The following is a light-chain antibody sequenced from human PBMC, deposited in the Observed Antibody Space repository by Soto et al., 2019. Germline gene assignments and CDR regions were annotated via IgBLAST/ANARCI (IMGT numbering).Light chain of an antibody. CDR2: AAS. Sequence: DIPMTHSPSSLSVSVLDSVTIXFRASQTIIGYFNWYQQKPGKAPRLLINAASNLQSGVPSRFRGSGSGTDFTLTISSLQPEDFATYYCQQSYSTPPITFGQGTRLEIK. CDR3: QQSYSTPPIT. V-gene: IGKV1-39*01. J-gene: IGKJ5*01. CDR1: QTIIGY.